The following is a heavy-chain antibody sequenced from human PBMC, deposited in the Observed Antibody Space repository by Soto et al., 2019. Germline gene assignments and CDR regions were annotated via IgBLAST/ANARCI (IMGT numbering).Heavy chain of an antibody. D-gene: IGHD3-3*01. CDR3: AKDTFIRIFGWVFLAPAGMDA. Sequence: EVQLLESGGGLVQPGGSLRLSCAASGFTFSSYAMSWVRQAPGKGLEWVSAISGSGGSTYYADSVKGRFTISRDNSKNPLYLQRKGWRAKKTAVYYCAKDTFIRIFGWVFLAPAGMDAWGQGPRSPSP. J-gene: IGHJ6*02. V-gene: IGHV3-23*01. CDR1: GFTFSSYA. CDR2: ISGSGGST.